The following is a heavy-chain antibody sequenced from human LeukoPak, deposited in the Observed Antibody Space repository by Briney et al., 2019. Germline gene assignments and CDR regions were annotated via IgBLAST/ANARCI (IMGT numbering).Heavy chain of an antibody. CDR1: GGSFSGYY. D-gene: IGHD3-22*01. J-gene: IGHJ4*02. V-gene: IGHV4-34*01. CDR2: INHSGSI. Sequence: PSETLSLTCAVYGGSFSGYYWSWIRQPPGKGLEWIGEINHSGSINYNPSLKSRVTISVDTSKNQFSLKLSSVTAADTAVYYCARALPKYYYDSSRTQNFDYWGQGTLVTVSS. CDR3: ARALPKYYYDSSRTQNFDY.